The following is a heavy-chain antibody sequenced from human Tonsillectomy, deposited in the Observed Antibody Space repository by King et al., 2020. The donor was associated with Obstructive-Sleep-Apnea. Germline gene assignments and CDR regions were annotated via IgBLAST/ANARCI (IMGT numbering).Heavy chain of an antibody. Sequence: VQLVESGGGVVQPGRSLRLSCAASGFTFSRFAMHWVRQAPGKGLEWVAIISYDGSTKYYADSVRGRFTVSRDNSKNTLYVQMNSLRAEDTAVYYCARDRGGSRGAPLDYWGQGRMVTVSS. CDR3: ARDRGGSRGAPLDY. V-gene: IGHV3-30*04. J-gene: IGHJ4*02. CDR1: GFTFSRFA. CDR2: ISYDGSTK. D-gene: IGHD3-16*01.